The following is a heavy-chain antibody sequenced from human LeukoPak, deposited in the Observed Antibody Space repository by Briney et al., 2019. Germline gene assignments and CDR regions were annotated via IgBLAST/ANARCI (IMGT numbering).Heavy chain of an antibody. Sequence: PGGSLRLSCAASGFTFSSYAMSWVRQAPGKGLEWVSCISAGGGGTYYADTVKGRLAISRDNSKNTLYLQMNSLRAEDTAVYYCARGQHIVVVTAIKPLDYWGQGTLVTVSS. CDR3: ARGQHIVVVTAIKPLDY. CDR2: ISAGGGGT. D-gene: IGHD2-21*02. CDR1: GFTFSSYA. J-gene: IGHJ4*02. V-gene: IGHV3-23*01.